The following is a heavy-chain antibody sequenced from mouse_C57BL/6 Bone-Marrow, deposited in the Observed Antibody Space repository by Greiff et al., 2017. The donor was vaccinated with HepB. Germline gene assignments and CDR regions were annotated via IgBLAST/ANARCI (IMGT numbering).Heavy chain of an antibody. CDR2: IYPGDGDT. CDR3: AYDGHFDY. V-gene: IGHV1-82*01. Sequence: VQLQESGPELVKPGASVKISCKASGYAFSSSWMNWVKQRPGKGLEWIGRIYPGDGDTNYNGKFKGKATLTADKSSSTAYMQLSSLTSEDSAVYFCAYDGHFDYWGQGTTLTVSS. J-gene: IGHJ2*01. D-gene: IGHD2-3*01. CDR1: GYAFSSSW.